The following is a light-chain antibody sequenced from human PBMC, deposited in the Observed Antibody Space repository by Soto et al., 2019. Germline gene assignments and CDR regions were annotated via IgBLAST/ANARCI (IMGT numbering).Light chain of an antibody. J-gene: IGKJ3*01. CDR3: QQYGSLPTT. V-gene: IGKV3-20*01. Sequence: EIVLTQSPGTLSLSPGERATLSCRASQSVSGAYLAWYQQTPGQAPRLLIYGASSRATGIPDRFSGSGSGTDFTLTISSLEPEDFTVYYCQQYGSLPTTLGPGTKVDTK. CDR1: QSVSGAY. CDR2: GAS.